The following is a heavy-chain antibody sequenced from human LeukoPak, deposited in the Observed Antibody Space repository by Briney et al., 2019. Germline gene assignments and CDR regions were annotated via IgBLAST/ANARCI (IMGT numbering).Heavy chain of an antibody. Sequence: GGSLRLSCAASGFTFSSYAMHWVRQAPGKGLEGVAVISYDGSNKYYADSVKGRFTISRDNSKTTLYLQMNSLRAQDTAVYYCARSTYYYYMYVWGKGTTVTVSS. J-gene: IGHJ6*03. D-gene: IGHD2-2*01. CDR1: GFTFSSYA. V-gene: IGHV3-30*04. CDR2: ISYDGSNK. CDR3: ARSTYYYYMYV.